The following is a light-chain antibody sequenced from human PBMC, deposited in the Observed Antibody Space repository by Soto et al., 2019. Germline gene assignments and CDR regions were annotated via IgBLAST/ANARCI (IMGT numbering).Light chain of an antibody. CDR2: AAS. Sequence: DIVLTQSPGTLSLSPGERATLSCRASQRISSNYLGWYQQKPGQAPRLLIYAASSRATGIPEGFSGSGSGTHFTLTITSLEPEDFAVYYCQEYDGAPPVTFGLGTRLEIK. CDR1: QRISSNY. V-gene: IGKV3-20*01. J-gene: IGKJ5*01. CDR3: QEYDGAPPVT.